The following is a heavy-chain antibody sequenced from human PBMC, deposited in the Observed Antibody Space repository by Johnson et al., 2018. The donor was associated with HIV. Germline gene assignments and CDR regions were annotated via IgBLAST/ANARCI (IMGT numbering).Heavy chain of an antibody. V-gene: IGHV3-7*01. Sequence: VQLVESGGGLVKPGGSLRLSCAASGFTFSSYWMSWVRQAPGKGLEWVANIKQDGTEKYYVDSVKGRFTISRDNAKNSLYLQMNSLRAEDTAVYYCARGRPSGSHDAFDIWGQGTMVTVSS. CDR1: GFTFSSYW. D-gene: IGHD3-22*01. CDR2: IKQDGTEK. J-gene: IGHJ3*02. CDR3: ARGRPSGSHDAFDI.